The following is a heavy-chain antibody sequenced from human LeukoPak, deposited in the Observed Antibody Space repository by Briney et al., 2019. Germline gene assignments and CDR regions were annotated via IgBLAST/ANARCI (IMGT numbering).Heavy chain of an antibody. CDR2: IWYDGSNK. CDR3: ARGHYYGSGSYGTFDP. Sequence: PGGSLRLSCAASGFTFSSYGMHWVRQAPGKGLEWVAVIWYDGSNKYYADCVKGRFTISRDNSKNTLYLQMNSLRAEDTAVYYCARGHYYGSGSYGTFDPWGQGTLVTVSS. CDR1: GFTFSSYG. D-gene: IGHD3-10*01. V-gene: IGHV3-33*01. J-gene: IGHJ5*02.